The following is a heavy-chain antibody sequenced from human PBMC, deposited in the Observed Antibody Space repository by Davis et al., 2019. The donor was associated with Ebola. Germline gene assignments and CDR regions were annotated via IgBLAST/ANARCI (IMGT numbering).Heavy chain of an antibody. V-gene: IGHV3-74*01. CDR2: SDPDGAGR. J-gene: IGHJ4*02. Sequence: PGGSLRLSCVASGFTITNYWMHWVRQYPGKGLVWVSRSDPDGAGRFYADSVKGRFTVSRDNAKNTVYLEMNSLRAEDTAFYYCGTMASNWGEARWGQGTLVTVSS. CDR1: GFTITNYW. D-gene: IGHD7-27*01. CDR3: GTMASNWGEAR.